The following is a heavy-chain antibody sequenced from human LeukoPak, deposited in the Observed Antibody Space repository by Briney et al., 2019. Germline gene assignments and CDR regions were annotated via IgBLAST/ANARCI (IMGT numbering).Heavy chain of an antibody. J-gene: IGHJ3*02. CDR2: ISGSGGST. CDR3: AKDPGEYQLPMDDAFDI. Sequence: PGGSLRLSCAASGFTFSNYAMNWVRQAPGKGLEWVSAISGSGGSTYYAESVKGRFTISRDNSKNTLYLQMNSLRAEDTAVYYCAKDPGEYQLPMDDAFDIWGQGTMVTVSS. CDR1: GFTFSNYA. D-gene: IGHD2-2*01. V-gene: IGHV3-23*01.